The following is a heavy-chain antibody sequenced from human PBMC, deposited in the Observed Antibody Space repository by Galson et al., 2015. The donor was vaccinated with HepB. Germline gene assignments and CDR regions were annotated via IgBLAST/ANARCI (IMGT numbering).Heavy chain of an antibody. V-gene: IGHV1-69*13. CDR3: ARSIVGRSGMDV. Sequence: SVKVSCKASGGTFSSYAISWVRQAPGQVLEWMGGIIPIFGTANYAQKFQGRVTITADESTSTAYMELSSLRSEDTAVYYCARSIVGRSGMDVWGQGTTVTVSS. CDR2: IIPIFGTA. D-gene: IGHD1-26*01. CDR1: GGTFSSYA. J-gene: IGHJ6*02.